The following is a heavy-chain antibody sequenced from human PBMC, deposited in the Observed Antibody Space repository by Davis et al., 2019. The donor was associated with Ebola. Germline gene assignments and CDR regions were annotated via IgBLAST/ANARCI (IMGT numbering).Heavy chain of an antibody. CDR3: ARGPAAATKYNWFDP. CDR1: GYTFTGYY. D-gene: IGHD6-13*01. V-gene: IGHV1-2*02. J-gene: IGHJ5*02. CDR2: INPNSDGT. Sequence: ASVKVSCKASGYTFTGYYMHWVRQAPGQGLEWMGWINPNSDGTNYAQKFQGRVTMTRDTSISTAYMELSRLRSDDTAVYYCARGPAAATKYNWFDPWGQGTLVTVSS.